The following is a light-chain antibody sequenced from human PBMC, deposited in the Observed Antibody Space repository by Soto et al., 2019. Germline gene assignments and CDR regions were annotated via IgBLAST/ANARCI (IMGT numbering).Light chain of an antibody. Sequence: SYVLTQPSSVSVAPGQTARITCGRDNIGSKSVHWYQQRPGQAPVLVVYNDKVRPSGIPERFSGSNSGNTATLTISRVEAGDEADFYCQLWDSSTDQFVFGTGTKVTVL. CDR1: NIGSKS. V-gene: IGLV3-21*02. J-gene: IGLJ1*01. CDR3: QLWDSSTDQFV. CDR2: NDK.